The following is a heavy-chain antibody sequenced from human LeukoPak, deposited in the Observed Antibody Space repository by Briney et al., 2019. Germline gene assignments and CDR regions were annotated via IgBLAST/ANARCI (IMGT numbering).Heavy chain of an antibody. D-gene: IGHD3-9*01. J-gene: IGHJ4*02. CDR1: GYKLNSYG. CDR3: ARAIGYDGLTAFDS. V-gene: IGHV1-18*01. CDR2: IGPFNDHT. Sequence: ASVKVSCKASGYKLNSYGISWVRQAPGQGLQWMGWIGPFNDHTNYAQNFQGRVTMTTDTSTSTAYTELKSPTSHDTAIYCCARAIGYDGLTAFDSWGQGTLVTVSS.